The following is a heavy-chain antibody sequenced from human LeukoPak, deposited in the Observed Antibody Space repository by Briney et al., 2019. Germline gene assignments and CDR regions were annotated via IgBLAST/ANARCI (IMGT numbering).Heavy chain of an antibody. Sequence: AGGSLRLSCAASGFTVSSKYMSWVRQAPGKGLEWVSVIYSGGSTKYADSVKGRFTISRDNSKNTLYLQMNSLRAEDTAVYYCARGQSQCYYGMDVWGQGTTVTVSS. V-gene: IGHV3-53*01. CDR2: IYSGGST. CDR3: ARGQSQCYYGMDV. J-gene: IGHJ6*02. CDR1: GFTVSSKY.